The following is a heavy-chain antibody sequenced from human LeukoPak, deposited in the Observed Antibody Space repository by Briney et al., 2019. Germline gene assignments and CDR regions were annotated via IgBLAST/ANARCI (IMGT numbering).Heavy chain of an antibody. V-gene: IGHV3-48*04. CDR2: ISSSSSTI. Sequence: GGSLRLSCAASGFTFSSYSMNWVRQAPGKGLEWVSYISSSSSTIYYADSVKGRFTISRDNAKNSLYLQMSSLRAEDTAVYYCAKDRGTPDAFNIWGQGTMVTVSS. CDR1: GFTFSSYS. J-gene: IGHJ3*02. CDR3: AKDRGTPDAFNI. D-gene: IGHD5-24*01.